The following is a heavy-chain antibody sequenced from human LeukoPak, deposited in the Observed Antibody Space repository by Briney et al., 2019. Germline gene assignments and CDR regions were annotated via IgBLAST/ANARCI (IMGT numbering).Heavy chain of an antibody. CDR2: IYCSGST. Sequence: PSETLSLTCTVSGGSISSYYWSWIRQPPGKGLEWIGYIYCSGSTNYNPSLKSRVTISVDTSKNQFSLKLSSVTAADTAVYYCARAQILPSYIDYWGQGTLVTVSS. D-gene: IGHD2-15*01. J-gene: IGHJ4*02. V-gene: IGHV4-59*01. CDR1: GGSISSYY. CDR3: ARAQILPSYIDY.